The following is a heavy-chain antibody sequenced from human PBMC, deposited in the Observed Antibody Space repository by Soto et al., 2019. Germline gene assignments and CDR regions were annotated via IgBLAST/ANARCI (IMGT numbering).Heavy chain of an antibody. J-gene: IGHJ4*02. CDR1: GFTFKHNA. V-gene: IGHV3-30-3*01. Sequence: QVQLVESGGGVVQPGRSLTIFCTASGFTFKHNAMHWIRQAPAKGLEWVADISYDGSTKNYADSVKGRFTISRDNSKNTLSLQMSALKSEDTATYYCAREGIAESGPNYYDFWGQGTLVAVSS. D-gene: IGHD6-13*01. CDR2: ISYDGSTK. CDR3: AREGIAESGPNYYDF.